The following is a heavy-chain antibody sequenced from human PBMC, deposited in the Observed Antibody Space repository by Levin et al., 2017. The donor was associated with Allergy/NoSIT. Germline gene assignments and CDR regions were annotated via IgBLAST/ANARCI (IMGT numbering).Heavy chain of an antibody. CDR3: AKDKTHHCSGGSCYPYYFDY. D-gene: IGHD2-15*01. CDR2: ISWNSGSI. V-gene: IGHV3-9*01. J-gene: IGHJ4*02. CDR1: GFTFDDYA. Sequence: GGSLRLSCAASGFTFDDYAMHWVRQAPGKGLEWVSGISWNSGSIGYADSVKGRFTISRDNAKNSLYLQMNSLRAEDTALYYCAKDKTHHCSGGSCYPYYFDYWGQGTLVTVSS.